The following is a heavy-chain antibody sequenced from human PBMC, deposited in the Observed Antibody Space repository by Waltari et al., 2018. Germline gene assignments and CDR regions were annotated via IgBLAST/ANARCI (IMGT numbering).Heavy chain of an antibody. CDR1: GGSISSSSYY. CDR2: IYYSGST. J-gene: IGHJ6*03. D-gene: IGHD3-10*01. V-gene: IGHV4-39*07. Sequence: QLQLQESGPGLVKPSEPLSLTCTVAGGSISSSSYYWGWIRHPPGKGLEWVGSIYYSGSTYYNPSLKSRVTISVDTSKNQFSLKLSSVTAADTAVYYCATHKKGRRIASYGSGTLGPPMDVWGKGTTVTVSS. CDR3: ATHKKGRRIASYGSGTLGPPMDV.